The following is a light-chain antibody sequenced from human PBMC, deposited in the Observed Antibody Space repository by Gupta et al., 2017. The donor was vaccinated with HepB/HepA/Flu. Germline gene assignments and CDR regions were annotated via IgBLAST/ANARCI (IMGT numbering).Light chain of an antibody. J-gene: IGKJ4*01. CDR1: QSVNNY. CDR3: QHRSSWGDLT. CDR2: DAS. Sequence: EIELTQPPATLPLSPGEGATLSCWASQSVNNYLAWYQQKPGQAPRLLIYDASNRATGIPPRFSGSGSGTYFTLTITNLEPDDSAIYYCQHRSSWGDLTFGGGTKVEIK. V-gene: IGKV3-11*01.